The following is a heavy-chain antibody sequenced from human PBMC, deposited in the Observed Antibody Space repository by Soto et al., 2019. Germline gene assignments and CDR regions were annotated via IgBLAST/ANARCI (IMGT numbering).Heavy chain of an antibody. V-gene: IGHV4-34*01. D-gene: IGHD3-3*01. CDR3: ARRKHRITIFGVFTFDY. J-gene: IGHJ4*02. Sequence: QVQLQQWGAGLLKPSETLSLTCAVYGGSFSGYYWSWIRQPPGKGLEWIGAINHSGSTTYNPSLKTRVTISIDTSKNPFSPNLSSVTHADTAVYYCARRKHRITIFGVFTFDYWRQGTLVTVSS. CDR2: INHSGST. CDR1: GGSFSGYY.